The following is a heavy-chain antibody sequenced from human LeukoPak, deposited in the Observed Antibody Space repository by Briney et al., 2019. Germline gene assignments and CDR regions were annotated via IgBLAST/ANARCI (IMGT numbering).Heavy chain of an antibody. CDR3: MSDLDN. CDR2: IKTKGEGGTV. CDR1: GFTFSNAW. V-gene: IGHV3-15*01. J-gene: IGHJ4*02. Sequence: GGSLRLSCPTTGFTFSNAWSTWVRQAQWKGLEWVGRIKTKGEGGTVDYAAPVKGRFTISRDDSKNTLYLQMNSLKTEDTAIYYCMSDLDNWGQGTLVTVSS.